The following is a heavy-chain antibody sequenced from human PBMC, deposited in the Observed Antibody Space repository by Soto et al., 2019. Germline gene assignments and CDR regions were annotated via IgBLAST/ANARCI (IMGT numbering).Heavy chain of an antibody. CDR3: ARDHXVIVPAVDYYYYYGIDV. Sequence: SEILSLTCTVSGGYIGSYYWSWLRQTPGKGLEWIGNVYHNGRTNYSPSFKSRVTIILDTSRNQFSLKLDSVTAADTAVYYCARDHXVIVPAVDYYYYYGIDVWGQGTTVTVSS. J-gene: IGHJ6*02. CDR1: GGYIGSYY. CDR2: VYHNGRT. V-gene: IGHV4-59*01. D-gene: IGHD2-2*01.